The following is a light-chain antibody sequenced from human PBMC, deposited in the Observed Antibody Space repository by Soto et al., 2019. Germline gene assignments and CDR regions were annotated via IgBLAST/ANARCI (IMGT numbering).Light chain of an antibody. CDR3: QQRRNWPPIT. J-gene: IGKJ5*01. CDR2: DAS. Sequence: EMVLTQSPVTLSFSRGQRSTLSCMASQSVSSYLAWYQQKPGQAPRLLIYDASNRATGIPARFSGGGSGTDFTLTIDNLEPEDFAIYYCQQRRNWPPITFGQGTRLEIK. V-gene: IGKV3-11*01. CDR1: QSVSSY.